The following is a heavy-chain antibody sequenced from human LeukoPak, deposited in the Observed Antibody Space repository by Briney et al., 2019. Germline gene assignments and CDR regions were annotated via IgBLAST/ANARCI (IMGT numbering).Heavy chain of an antibody. Sequence: GSLRLSCAASGFTFSIYAMSWVRQAPGKGLEWVSSISGSDDTTYYRDSVKGRFTISRDNSKNTLYLQMNSLRAEDTAVYYCAKGAGDIVVVPAAILGSDLDYWGQGTLVTVSS. V-gene: IGHV3-23*01. J-gene: IGHJ4*02. D-gene: IGHD2-2*02. CDR2: ISGSDDTT. CDR3: AKGAGDIVVVPAAILGSDLDY. CDR1: GFTFSIYA.